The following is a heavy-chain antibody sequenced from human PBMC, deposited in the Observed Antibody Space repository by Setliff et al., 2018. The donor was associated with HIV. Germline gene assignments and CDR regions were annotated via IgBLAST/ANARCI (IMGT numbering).Heavy chain of an antibody. CDR1: GGSTLNYF. CDR2: LHFSGTA. J-gene: IGHJ3*01. CDR3: ARAGRHDNTVHFDV. Sequence: SETLSLTCSVSGGSTLNYFWSWVRQAAGKGPEWIGRLHFSGTAAIYNPSLKSRVTMSMDPSKNQFSLNLKSVTAADTAIYYCARAGRHDNTVHFDVWGPGTMVTVSS. D-gene: IGHD3-10*01. V-gene: IGHV4-4*07.